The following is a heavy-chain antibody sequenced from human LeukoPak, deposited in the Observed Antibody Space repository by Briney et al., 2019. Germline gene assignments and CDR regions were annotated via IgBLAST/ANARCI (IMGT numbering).Heavy chain of an antibody. CDR2: ITGSGGSI. Sequence: GGSLRLSCAASGFTFSRYWMSWVRQAPGKGLEWVSIITGSGGSIYYADSVKGRFTISRDNSRDTLYLQMSSLRAEDTAVYYCARRSGSEYYYYDYMDVWGKGTTVTVSS. CDR3: ARRSGSEYYYYDYMDV. V-gene: IGHV3-23*01. D-gene: IGHD3-3*01. CDR1: GFTFSRYW. J-gene: IGHJ6*03.